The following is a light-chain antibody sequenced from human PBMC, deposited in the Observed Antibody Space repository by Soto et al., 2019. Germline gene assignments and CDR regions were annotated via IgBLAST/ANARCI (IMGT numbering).Light chain of an antibody. CDR3: QQLNGSPWT. Sequence: IQFTQSPSSLSASVGDRVTITCRASPGIASFLAWYQQKPGTAPKLLIYEAATLQSGVPSRFSGSRSGTDYTLTIGSLQPEDCATYYCQQLNGSPWTFGQGTKLEI. J-gene: IGKJ1*01. CDR2: EAA. CDR1: PGIASF. V-gene: IGKV1-9*01.